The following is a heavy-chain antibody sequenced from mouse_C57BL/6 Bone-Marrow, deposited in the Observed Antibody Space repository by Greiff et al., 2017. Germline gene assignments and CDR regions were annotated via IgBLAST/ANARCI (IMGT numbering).Heavy chain of an antibody. D-gene: IGHD2-14*01. J-gene: IGHJ4*01. V-gene: IGHV1-55*01. CDR2: IYPGSGDT. Sequence: QVQLKQPGAELVKPGASVKLSCKASGYTFTSYWIPWVKQRPGQGLEWIEDIYPGSGDTNYNEKFKSKATLTVDTSSSTAYMQLSSLTSEDSAVYYCARGGTPFYAMDYWGQGTSVTVSS. CDR1: GYTFTSYW. CDR3: ARGGTPFYAMDY.